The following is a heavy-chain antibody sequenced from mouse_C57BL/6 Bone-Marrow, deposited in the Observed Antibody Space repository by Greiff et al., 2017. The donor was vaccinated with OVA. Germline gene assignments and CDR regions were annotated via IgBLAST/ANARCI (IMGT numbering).Heavy chain of an antibody. CDR3: AREGYDGYYYDY. CDR2: INPYNGGT. V-gene: IGHV1-19*01. CDR1: GYTFTDYY. Sequence: VQLQQSGPVLVKPGASVKMSCKASGYTFTDYYMNWVKQSHGKSLEWIGVINPYNGGTSYNQKFKGKATLTVDKSSSTAYMELNSLTSEDSAVYYCAREGYDGYYYDYWGQGTSVTVSS. D-gene: IGHD2-3*01. J-gene: IGHJ4*01.